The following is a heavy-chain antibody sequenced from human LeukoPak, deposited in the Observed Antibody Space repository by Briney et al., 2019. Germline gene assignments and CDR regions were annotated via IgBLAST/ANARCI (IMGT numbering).Heavy chain of an antibody. V-gene: IGHV3-7*01. CDR2: IMEDGSER. CDR1: GFPVNTLW. Sequence: GGSLRLSGAASGFPVNTLWMAWLPRAPGKGREGGANIMEDGSERYYVGSVKGRFTISRDNANNSLFLQMNSLRAEHAGVYYCAREGASTISHAFDVWGQGTMATVSS. CDR3: AREGASTISHAFDV. D-gene: IGHD3-16*01. J-gene: IGHJ3*01.